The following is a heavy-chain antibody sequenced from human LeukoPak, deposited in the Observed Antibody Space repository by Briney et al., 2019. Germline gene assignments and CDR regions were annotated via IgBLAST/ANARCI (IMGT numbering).Heavy chain of an antibody. J-gene: IGHJ4*02. CDR3: AREGVRRY. CDR2: INHSGST. V-gene: IGHV4-34*01. CDR1: GGSFSGYY. Sequence: SETLSLTCAVYGGSFSGYYWSWIRQPPGKGPEWIGEINHSGSTNYNPSLKSRVTISVDTSKNQFSLKLSSVTAADTAVYYCAREGVRRYWGQGTLVTVSS.